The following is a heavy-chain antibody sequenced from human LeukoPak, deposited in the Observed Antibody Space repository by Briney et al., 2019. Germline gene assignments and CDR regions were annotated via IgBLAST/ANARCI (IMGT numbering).Heavy chain of an antibody. D-gene: IGHD2-15*01. CDR1: GFTFSSYA. Sequence: GGSLRLSCAASGFTFSSYAMSWVRQAPGRGGEWGSAISGSGGSTYYADSVKGRFTISRDNSKNTLYLQLNSLRAEDTAVYYCARRRLYCSGGSCYSYFDYWAKEPWSPSPQ. CDR3: ARRRLYCSGGSCYSYFDY. CDR2: ISGSGGST. V-gene: IGHV3-23*01. J-gene: IGHJ4*01.